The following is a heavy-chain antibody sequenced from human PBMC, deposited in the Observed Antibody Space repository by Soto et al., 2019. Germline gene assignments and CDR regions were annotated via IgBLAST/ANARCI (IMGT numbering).Heavy chain of an antibody. D-gene: IGHD1-26*01. CDR3: AKGRLAVGSDWFDS. V-gene: IGHV3-23*05. CDR1: GFTSYTYA. CDR2: IDSDGTDT. Sequence: GGSLRLSCEASGFTSYTYAMIWVRQAPGKGLEWVTAIDSDGTDTYYADFVKGRFTVSRDNSKNTLYLQMRSLTAEDTALYYCAKGRLAVGSDWFDSWGPGTLVTVSS. J-gene: IGHJ5*01.